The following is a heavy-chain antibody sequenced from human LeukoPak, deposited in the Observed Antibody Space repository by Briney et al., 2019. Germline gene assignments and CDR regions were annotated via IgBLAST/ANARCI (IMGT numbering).Heavy chain of an antibody. V-gene: IGHV4-59*08. D-gene: IGHD3-10*01. J-gene: IGHJ4*02. CDR3: ARHYGP. Sequence: SETLSLTCTVSGDSVTTYYWSWIRQPPGKGLEWIGYIYYSGSTNYNPSLKSRVTISVDTSKNQFSLKLNSVTATDTAVYYCARHYGPWGQGTLVTVSS. CDR2: IYYSGST. CDR1: GDSVTTYY.